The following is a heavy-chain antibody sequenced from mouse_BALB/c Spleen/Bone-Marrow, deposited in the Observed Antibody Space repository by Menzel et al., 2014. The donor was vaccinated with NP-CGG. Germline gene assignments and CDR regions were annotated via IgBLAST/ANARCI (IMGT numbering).Heavy chain of an antibody. CDR2: IRNKANGYTT. D-gene: IGHD2-2*01. CDR3: ARDGYDDY. V-gene: IGHV7-3*02. J-gene: IGHJ2*01. CDR1: GFTFTDYY. Sequence: EVQLVESGGGLVQPGSSLRLSCATSGFTFTDYYMSWVRQPPGKALEWLGFIRNKANGYTTEYSASVKGRFTISRDNSQSILYLQMNTLRAEDSATYYCARDGYDDYWGQGTTLTVSS.